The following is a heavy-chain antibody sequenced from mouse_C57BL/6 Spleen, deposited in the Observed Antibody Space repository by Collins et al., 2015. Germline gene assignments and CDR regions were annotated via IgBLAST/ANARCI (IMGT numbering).Heavy chain of an antibody. J-gene: IGHJ3*01. Sequence: QVQLRQPGAELVKPGASVKLSCKASGYTFTSYWMQWVKQRPGQGLEWIGEIDPSDSYTNYNQKFKGKATLTVDTSSSTAYMQLSSLTSEDSAVYYCATYYDWGQGTLVTVSA. CDR2: IDPSDSYT. CDR1: GYTFTSYW. D-gene: IGHD1-1*01. CDR3: ATYYD. V-gene: IGHV1-50*01.